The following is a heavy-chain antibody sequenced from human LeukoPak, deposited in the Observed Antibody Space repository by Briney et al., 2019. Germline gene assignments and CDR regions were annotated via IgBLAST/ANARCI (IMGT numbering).Heavy chain of an antibody. D-gene: IGHD6-13*01. V-gene: IGHV3-30-3*01. Sequence: PGGSLRLSCAASGFTFSSYAMHWVRQAPGKGLEWVAVISYDGSNKYYADSVKGRFTISRDNSKNTLYLQINSLRAEDTAVYYCAQGGIADYWGQGTLVTVSS. CDR3: AQGGIADY. CDR1: GFTFSSYA. CDR2: ISYDGSNK. J-gene: IGHJ4*02.